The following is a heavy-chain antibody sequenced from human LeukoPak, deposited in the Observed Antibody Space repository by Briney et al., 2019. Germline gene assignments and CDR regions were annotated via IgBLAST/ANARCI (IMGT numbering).Heavy chain of an antibody. CDR2: IYYSGST. V-gene: IGHV4-39*01. J-gene: IGHJ6*02. CDR3: ARRPQLTIFGVVSYYGMDV. D-gene: IGHD3-3*01. Sequence: SETLSLTCTVSGGSISSSSYYWGWIRQPPGKGLEWIGSIYYSGSTYYNPSLKSRVTISVDTSKNQFSLKLSSVTAADTAVYYCARRPQLTIFGVVSYYGMDVWGQGTTVTVPS. CDR1: GGSISSSSYY.